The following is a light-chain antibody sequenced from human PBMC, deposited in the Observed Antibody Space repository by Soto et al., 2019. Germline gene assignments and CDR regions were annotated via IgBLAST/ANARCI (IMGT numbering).Light chain of an antibody. J-gene: IGLJ2*01. CDR1: NIGGKS. Sequence: SYELTQPPSVSVAPGKTARITCGGTNIGGKSVHWYQGKPGQAPVLIIYNDGDRPSGIPERFSGSNSGNTATLTVSRVEAGDEADYYCQVWGSNADPYVVFGGGTKVTVL. V-gene: IGLV3-21*04. CDR3: QVWGSNADPYVV. CDR2: NDG.